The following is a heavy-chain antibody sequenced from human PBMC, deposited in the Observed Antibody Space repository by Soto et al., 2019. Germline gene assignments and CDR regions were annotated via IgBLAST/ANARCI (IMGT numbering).Heavy chain of an antibody. CDR3: ARGALRISSSPGWFDP. V-gene: IGHV1-2*02. CDR1: GYTFTGYY. D-gene: IGHD6-6*01. Sequence: WASVKVSCKASGYTFTGYYMHWVRQAPGQGLEWMGWINPNSGGTNYAQKFQGRVTMTRDTSISTAYMELSRLRSDDTAVYYCARGALRISSSPGWFDPWGQGTLVTVSS. CDR2: INPNSGGT. J-gene: IGHJ5*02.